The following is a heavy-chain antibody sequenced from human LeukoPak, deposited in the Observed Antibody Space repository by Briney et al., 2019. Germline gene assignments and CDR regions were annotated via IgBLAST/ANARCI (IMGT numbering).Heavy chain of an antibody. J-gene: IGHJ4*02. CDR2: ITDSGDGT. V-gene: IGHV3-23*01. D-gene: IGHD1-26*01. Sequence: GGSLRLSCAASGFTFSSSAMSWVRQAPGKGLEWVSSITDSGDGTYYADSVKGRFTIFRDDSKNTLYLQMNSLRAEDTAVYYCAKDSPVATRWGQGVLVTVSS. CDR1: GFTFSSSA. CDR3: AKDSPVATR.